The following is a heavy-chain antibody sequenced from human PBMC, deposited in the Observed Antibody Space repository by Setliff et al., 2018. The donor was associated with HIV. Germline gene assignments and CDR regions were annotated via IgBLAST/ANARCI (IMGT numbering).Heavy chain of an antibody. J-gene: IGHJ4*02. V-gene: IGHV4-59*11. D-gene: IGHD4-17*01. CDR2: VYNSGGT. CDR3: AKGAGFYGDYTFDY. Sequence: SETLSLTCTVSGGSISSQYWSWIRQTPGKGLESIGYVYNSGGTNYNPSLKSRVTISLDTSKNQFSLNLRSVTAADTAVYYCAKGAGFYGDYTFDYWGQGHLVTVSS. CDR1: GGSISSQY.